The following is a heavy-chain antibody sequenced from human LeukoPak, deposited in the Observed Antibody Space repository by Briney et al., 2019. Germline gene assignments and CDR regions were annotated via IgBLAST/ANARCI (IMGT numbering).Heavy chain of an antibody. Sequence: GASVKVSCKASGYTFTSYYIHWVRQAPGQGLEWMGLINPSGGSTSYAQKFQGRVTMTRDMSTSTVYMELSSLRSEDTAVYYCARTPYCGGDCYSLVDNWFDPWGQGTLVTVSS. J-gene: IGHJ5*02. CDR2: INPSGGST. D-gene: IGHD2-21*02. V-gene: IGHV1-46*01. CDR1: GYTFTSYY. CDR3: ARTPYCGGDCYSLVDNWFDP.